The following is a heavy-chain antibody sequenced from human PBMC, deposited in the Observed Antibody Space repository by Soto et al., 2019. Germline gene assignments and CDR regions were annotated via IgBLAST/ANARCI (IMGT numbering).Heavy chain of an antibody. Sequence: GESLKISCKGSGYSFTSYWISWVRQMPGKGLEWMGRIDPSDSYTNYSPSFQGHVTISADKSISTAYLQWSSLKASDTAVYHCASTPVLTYQLLLWGQGTLVTVSS. CDR3: ASTPVLTYQLLL. J-gene: IGHJ4*02. CDR2: IDPSDSYT. D-gene: IGHD2-2*01. CDR1: GYSFTSYW. V-gene: IGHV5-10-1*01.